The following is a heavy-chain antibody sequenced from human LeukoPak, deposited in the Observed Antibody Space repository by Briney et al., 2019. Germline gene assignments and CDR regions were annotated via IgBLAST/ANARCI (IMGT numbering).Heavy chain of an antibody. CDR1: GFTFSSYA. CDR3: ARVSFPLGRVFDY. Sequence: GRSLRLSCAASGFTFSSYAMHWVRQAPGKGLEWVAVISYDGSNKYYADSVKGRFTISRDNSKNTLYLQMNSLRAEDTAVYYCARVSFPLGRVFDYWGQGTLVTVSS. V-gene: IGHV3-30*04. D-gene: IGHD1-26*01. J-gene: IGHJ4*02. CDR2: ISYDGSNK.